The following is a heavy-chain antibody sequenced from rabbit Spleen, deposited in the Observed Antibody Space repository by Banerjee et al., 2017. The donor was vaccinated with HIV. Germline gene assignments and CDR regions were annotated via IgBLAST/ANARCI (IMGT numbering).Heavy chain of an antibody. Sequence: QEQLVESGGGLVQPGGSLKLSCKASGFDFSSYGVSWVRQAPGKGLEWIGYIDPVFGSTYYASWVNGRFTISRDNAQNTLYLQLNSLTVADTATYFCVRDSGTSFSSYGMDLWGPGTLVTVS. CDR3: VRDSGTSFSSYGMDL. CDR1: GFDFSSYG. V-gene: IGHV1S47*01. CDR2: IDPVFGST. D-gene: IGHD8-1*01. J-gene: IGHJ6*01.